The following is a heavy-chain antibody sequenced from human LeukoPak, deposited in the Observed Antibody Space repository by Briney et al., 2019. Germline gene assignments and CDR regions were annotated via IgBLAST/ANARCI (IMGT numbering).Heavy chain of an antibody. CDR2: ISGSGGST. CDR1: GFTFSSYA. J-gene: IGHJ6*03. V-gene: IGHV3-23*01. Sequence: PGGSLRLSCAASGFTFSSYAMSWVRQAPGKGLKWVSAISGSGGSTYYADPVKGRFTISRDNSKNTLYLQMNSLRAEDTAVYYCAKRRGYCSGGSCYQWYMDVWGKGTTVTVSS. D-gene: IGHD2-15*01. CDR3: AKRRGYCSGGSCYQWYMDV.